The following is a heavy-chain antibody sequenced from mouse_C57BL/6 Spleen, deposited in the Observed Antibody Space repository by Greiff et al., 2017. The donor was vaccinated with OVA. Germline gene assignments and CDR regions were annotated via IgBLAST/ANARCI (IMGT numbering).Heavy chain of an antibody. D-gene: IGHD1-1*01. V-gene: IGHV14-4*01. CDR1: GFNIKDDY. CDR2: IDPENGDT. Sequence: EVQLQESGAELVRPGDSVKLSCTASGFNIKDDYMHWVKQRPEQGLEWIGWIDPENGDTEYASKFQGKATITADTSSNTAYLQLSSLTSEDTAVYYCTTYYYGSSYAMDYWGQGTSVTVSS. CDR3: TTYYYGSSYAMDY. J-gene: IGHJ4*01.